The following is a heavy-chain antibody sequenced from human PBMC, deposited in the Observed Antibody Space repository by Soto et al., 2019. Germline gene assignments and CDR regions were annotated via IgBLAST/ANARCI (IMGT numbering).Heavy chain of an antibody. CDR1: VFTFTGYY. CDR2: INPNSGVA. Sequence: ASVTVSCKASVFTFTGYYIHWVRQAPGQGLEWIGWINPNSGVANYAQKFHDWVTITRDTSITTAYMELSGLKSDDTAVYFCAKDDAGHPDFWGQGTLVTVSS. J-gene: IGHJ4*02. V-gene: IGHV1-2*04. CDR3: AKDDAGHPDF. D-gene: IGHD6-13*01.